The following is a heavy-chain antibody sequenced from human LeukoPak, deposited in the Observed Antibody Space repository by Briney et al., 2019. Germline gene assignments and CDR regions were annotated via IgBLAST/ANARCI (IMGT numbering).Heavy chain of an antibody. Sequence: GASVKVSCKASGYTFTGYYMHWVRQAPGQGLEWMGWINPNSGGTNYAQKFQGRVTMTRDTSISTAYMELSRLRSDDTAVYYCARDRDSGSYYAGYDYWGQGTLVTVSS. CDR3: ARDRDSGSYYAGYDY. CDR2: INPNSGGT. D-gene: IGHD1-26*01. V-gene: IGHV1-2*02. J-gene: IGHJ4*02. CDR1: GYTFTGYY.